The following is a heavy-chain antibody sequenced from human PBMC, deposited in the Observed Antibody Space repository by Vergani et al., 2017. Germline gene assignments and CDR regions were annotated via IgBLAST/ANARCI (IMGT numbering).Heavy chain of an antibody. CDR1: GFTFDDYA. Sequence: EVQLVESGGGLVQPGRSLRLSCAASGFTFDDYAMHWVRQAPGKGLEWVSGIGTAGDTYYPGSVKGRFTISRENAKNSLYLQMNSLRAGDTAVYYCARDQGECSSTSCYASYAFDIWGQGTMVTVSS. CDR2: IGTAGDT. CDR3: ARDQGECSSTSCYASYAFDI. J-gene: IGHJ3*02. V-gene: IGHV3-13*01. D-gene: IGHD2-2*01.